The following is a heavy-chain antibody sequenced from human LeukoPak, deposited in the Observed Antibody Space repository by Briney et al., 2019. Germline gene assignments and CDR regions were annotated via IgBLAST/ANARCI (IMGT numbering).Heavy chain of an antibody. Sequence: PGGSLRLSCAASGFTFSRYWMHWVRRAPGKRLVWVSFIRSDGSTTYAGSVRGRFTISRDNAKNTLYLQMNSLRAEDTAVYYCARDGVGEDYWGQGTLVTVSS. D-gene: IGHD3-10*01. V-gene: IGHV3-74*01. CDR1: GFTFSRYW. CDR3: ARDGVGEDY. CDR2: IRSDGSTT. J-gene: IGHJ4*02.